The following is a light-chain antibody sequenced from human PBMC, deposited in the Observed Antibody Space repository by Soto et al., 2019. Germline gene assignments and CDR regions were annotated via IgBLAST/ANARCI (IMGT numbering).Light chain of an antibody. CDR3: EQYGSSLSIT. Sequence: IEFTLSPGTLSLSPGERATTYYRPIQSVSSAHLAWYQQKPGQAPRLLIYGPSSRATGIPDRFSGSGSGTDFSLSISRLEPEDFAVYYCEQYGSSLSITFGQGTRLE. V-gene: IGKV3-20*01. J-gene: IGKJ5*01. CDR1: QSVSSAH. CDR2: GPS.